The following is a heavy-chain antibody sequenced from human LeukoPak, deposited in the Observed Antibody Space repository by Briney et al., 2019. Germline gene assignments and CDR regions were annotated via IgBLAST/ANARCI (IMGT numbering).Heavy chain of an antibody. CDR3: ARVVTQGYFDY. Sequence: SETLSLTCTVSGGSLSRGDYYWRWLRQPPGRGLEWVGYNYYSGSTYYNPSLKSRVTISVDTSKNQFSLKLSSVTAADTAVYYCARVVTQGYFDYWGQGTLVTVSS. CDR1: GGSLSRGDYY. CDR2: NYYSGST. D-gene: IGHD4-23*01. J-gene: IGHJ4*02. V-gene: IGHV4-30-4*08.